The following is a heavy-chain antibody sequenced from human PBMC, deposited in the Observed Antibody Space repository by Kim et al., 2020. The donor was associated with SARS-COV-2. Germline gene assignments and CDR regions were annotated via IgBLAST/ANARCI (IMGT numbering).Heavy chain of an antibody. CDR2: TA. Sequence: TANYARKFQGSVTITADKSTSTAYMELSSLRSEDTAVYYCASGADTAIHYWGQGTLVTVSS. J-gene: IGHJ4*02. D-gene: IGHD5-18*01. V-gene: IGHV1-69*06. CDR3: ASGADTAIHY.